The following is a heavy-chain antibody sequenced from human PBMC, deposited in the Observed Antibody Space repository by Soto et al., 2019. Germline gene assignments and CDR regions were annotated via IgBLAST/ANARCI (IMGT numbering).Heavy chain of an antibody. CDR1: GYTFTSYY. CDR2: INPSGGST. J-gene: IGHJ3*02. Sequence: SGKVSCKESGYTFTSYYMHWVRQAPGQGLEWMGIINPSGGSTSYAQKFQGSVTMTRDTSTSTVYMELSSLRSEDTAVYYCSIIGYSSRHDVFAICGQGTMVT. V-gene: IGHV1-46*03. D-gene: IGHD6-19*01. CDR3: SIIGYSSRHDVFAI.